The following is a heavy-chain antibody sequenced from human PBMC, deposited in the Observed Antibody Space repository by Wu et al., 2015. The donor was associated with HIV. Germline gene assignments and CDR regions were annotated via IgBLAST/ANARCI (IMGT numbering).Heavy chain of an antibody. J-gene: IGHJ6*02. CDR3: ARNTDSVATSLYSLGV. Sequence: CKASGYTFTDYYMYWVRQAPGQGLEWMGWINPNRGGTKYAQKFQGRVTMTRDTAVSTAYMELNSLKSEDTAVYYCARNTDSVATSLYSLGVWGQGTVVTVSS. CDR2: INPNRGGT. CDR1: GYTFTDYY. D-gene: IGHD5-12*01. V-gene: IGHV1-2*02.